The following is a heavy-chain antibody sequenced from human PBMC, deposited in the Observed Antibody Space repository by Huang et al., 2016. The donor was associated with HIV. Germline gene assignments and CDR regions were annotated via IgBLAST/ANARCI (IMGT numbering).Heavy chain of an antibody. CDR1: GFHFSSYW. J-gene: IGHJ4*02. Sequence: EVQLVESGGGLVQPGGSLRLSCAAFGFHFSSYWMSWVRQAPGRGLGWVASIKPDESEKYYVDAVKGRFAVSRDRAKNSVFLEMNSLSAEDTAVYYCAGPNDIFTVWGQGALVTVSS. CDR3: AGPNDIFTV. V-gene: IGHV3-7*01. D-gene: IGHD3-9*01. CDR2: IKPDESEK.